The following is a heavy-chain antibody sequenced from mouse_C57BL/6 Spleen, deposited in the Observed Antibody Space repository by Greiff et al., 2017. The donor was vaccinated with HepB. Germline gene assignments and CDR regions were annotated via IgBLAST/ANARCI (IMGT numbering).Heavy chain of an antibody. D-gene: IGHD1-1*01. J-gene: IGHJ4*01. Sequence: QVQLQQSGAELARPGASVKMSCKASGYTFTSYTMHWVKQRPGQGLEWIGYINPSSGYTKYNQKFKDKATLTADKSSSTAYMQLSSLTSEDSAVYYCARSGSSYDAMDYWGQGTSVTVSS. CDR3: ARSGSSYDAMDY. CDR2: INPSSGYT. CDR1: GYTFTSYT. V-gene: IGHV1-4*01.